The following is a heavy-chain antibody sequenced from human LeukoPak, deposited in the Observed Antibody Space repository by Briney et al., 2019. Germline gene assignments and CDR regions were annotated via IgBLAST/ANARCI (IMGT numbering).Heavy chain of an antibody. CDR3: ARVELLWFGEGDY. CDR1: GFTFDDYA. Sequence: GGSLRLSCAASGFTFDDYAMHWVRQAPGKGLEWVSLISGDGGSTYYADSVKGRFTISRDNSKNSLYLQMNSLRAEDTALYYCARVELLWFGEGDYWGQGTLVTVSS. J-gene: IGHJ4*02. V-gene: IGHV3-43*02. D-gene: IGHD3-10*01. CDR2: ISGDGGST.